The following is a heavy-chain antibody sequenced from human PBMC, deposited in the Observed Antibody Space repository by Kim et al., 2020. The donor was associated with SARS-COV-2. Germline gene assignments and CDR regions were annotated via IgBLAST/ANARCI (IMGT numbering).Heavy chain of an antibody. V-gene: IGHV3-23*01. CDR2: ISGSGGST. CDR1: GFTFSSYA. D-gene: IGHD3-22*01. CDR3: VKGTSITLIVEVITGNDY. J-gene: IGHJ4*02. Sequence: GGSLRLSCAASGFTFSSYAMSWVRQAPGKGLEWVSAISGSGGSTYYADSVKGRFTISRDNTKNTLYLQMNSLRAEDTAVYYCVKGTSITLIVEVITGNDYWGQGTLVTVSS.